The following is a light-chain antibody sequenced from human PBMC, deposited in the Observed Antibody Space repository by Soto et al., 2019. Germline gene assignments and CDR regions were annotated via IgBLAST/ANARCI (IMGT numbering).Light chain of an antibody. CDR1: QSVSSN. V-gene: IGKV3-15*01. J-gene: IGKJ1*01. Sequence: EIVMTQSPATLSVSPGERATLSCRASQSVSSNLAWYQQKPGQAPRLLIYGASTRATGIPARFSGSGSGTEFTHTISSLQSEDFVVYYCQQYNNWPPKTFGQGTKVEIK. CDR3: QQYNNWPPKT. CDR2: GAS.